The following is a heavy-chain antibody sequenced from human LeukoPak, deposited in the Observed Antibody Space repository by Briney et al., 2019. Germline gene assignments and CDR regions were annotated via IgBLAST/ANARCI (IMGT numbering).Heavy chain of an antibody. CDR1: GFTFSNYD. V-gene: IGHV3-21*01. J-gene: IGHJ6*03. Sequence: PGGSLRLSCAASGFTFSNYDMNWVRQAPGKGLEWVSSISTRSSYLKYANSVKGRFTISRDEAKNSVYLQINSLRAEVTAVYYCARLMVAATNYFSYYMDVWGKGTTVTVSS. CDR3: ARLMVAATNYFSYYMDV. CDR2: ISTRSSYL. D-gene: IGHD2-15*01.